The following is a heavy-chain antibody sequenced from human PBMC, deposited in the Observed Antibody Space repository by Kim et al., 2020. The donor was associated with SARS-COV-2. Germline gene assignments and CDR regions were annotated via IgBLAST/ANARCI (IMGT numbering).Heavy chain of an antibody. CDR1: GGSFSGYY. CDR2: GNHSYST. D-gene: IGHD2-2*01. Sequence: SETLSLTCTVYGGSFSGYYCCWIRKPPGTGLERKGEGNHSYSTNSNPSLTSRVTISVDTSKNQFSLKLSSVTAADTAVYYCARGRSQRVRRIGFFDYWGQGTLVTVSS. J-gene: IGHJ4*02. CDR3: ARGRSQRVRRIGFFDY. V-gene: IGHV4-34*01.